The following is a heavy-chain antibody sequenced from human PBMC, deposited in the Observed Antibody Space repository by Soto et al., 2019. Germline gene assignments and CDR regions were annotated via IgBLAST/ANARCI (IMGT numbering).Heavy chain of an antibody. CDR2: FSLSGTT. V-gene: IGHV4-4*07. Sequence: SATLSLTCTVSGASITCSSYWSFIRQPAGKGLEWIGRFSLSGTTNYNPSLRSRVTMSADVSKNQFSLRLTSVTAADTALYYCARGMTPPGAPAWYYFDSWGQGTLVTVSS. CDR3: ARGMTPPGAPAWYYFDS. J-gene: IGHJ4*02. CDR1: GASITCSSY. D-gene: IGHD2-8*02.